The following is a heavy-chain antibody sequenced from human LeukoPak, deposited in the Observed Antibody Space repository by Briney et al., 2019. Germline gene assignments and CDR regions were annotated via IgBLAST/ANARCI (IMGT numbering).Heavy chain of an antibody. D-gene: IGHD6-6*01. V-gene: IGHV3-21*01. J-gene: IGHJ4*02. CDR3: ARRVGYSSSSAEGYFDY. Sequence: KTGGSLRLSCAASGFTFSIYAMNWVRQAPGKGLEWVSSISSSSSYIYYADSVKGRFTISRDNAKNSLYLQMNSLRAEDTAVYYCARRVGYSSSSAEGYFDYWGQGTLVTVSS. CDR2: ISSSSSYI. CDR1: GFTFSIYA.